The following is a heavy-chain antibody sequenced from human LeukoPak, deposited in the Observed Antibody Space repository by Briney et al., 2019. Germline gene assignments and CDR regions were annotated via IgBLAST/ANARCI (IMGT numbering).Heavy chain of an antibody. CDR1: GFTFSSYA. Sequence: GGSLRLSCAASGFTFSSYAMSWVRQAPGKGLEWASAISGSGGSTYYADSVKGRFTISRDNSKNTLYLQMNSLRAEDTAVYYCAKANSSGWYLFFDYWGQGTLVTVSS. V-gene: IGHV3-23*01. CDR3: AKANSSGWYLFFDY. J-gene: IGHJ4*02. D-gene: IGHD6-19*01. CDR2: ISGSGGST.